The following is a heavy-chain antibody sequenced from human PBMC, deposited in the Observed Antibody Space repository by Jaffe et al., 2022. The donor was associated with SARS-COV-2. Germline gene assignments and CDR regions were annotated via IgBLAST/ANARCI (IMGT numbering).Heavy chain of an antibody. J-gene: IGHJ3*02. CDR1: GFTFSDYW. Sequence: EVQVVESGGGLVQPGGSLRLSCAASGFTFSDYWMHWVRQAPGKGLVWVSRIKTDGSRTTYADSVKGRFTISRDNAKSMLYLQMNSLRAEDTAVYYCVRVKTRTGATDDPFDIWGQGTMVTVSS. V-gene: IGHV3-74*01. CDR3: VRVKTRTGATDDPFDI. D-gene: IGHD1-26*01. CDR2: IKTDGSRT.